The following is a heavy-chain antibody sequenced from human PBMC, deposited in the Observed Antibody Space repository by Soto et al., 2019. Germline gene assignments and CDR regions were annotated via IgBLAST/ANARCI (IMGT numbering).Heavy chain of an antibody. Sequence: PSETLSLACAVYGGSFSGYYWGWVRQPPGKGREWIGEINNSGGTNYNPSLKSRATISVDTSKNQFSLKLSSVTAADTAVYYCARGIVGRIAARPSWFDPWGQGTLVTVSS. V-gene: IGHV4-34*01. CDR2: INNSGGT. J-gene: IGHJ5*02. D-gene: IGHD6-6*01. CDR1: GGSFSGYY. CDR3: ARGIVGRIAARPSWFDP.